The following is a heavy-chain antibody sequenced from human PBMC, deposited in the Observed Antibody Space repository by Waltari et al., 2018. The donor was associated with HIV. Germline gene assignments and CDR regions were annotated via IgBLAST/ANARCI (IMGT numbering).Heavy chain of an antibody. D-gene: IGHD4-17*01. Sequence: QVELQQGGAGLLKPSETLSLSCAVSGGSFSPYYWSWIRQPPGKGLEGMGEINNSGSINFKPSLKSRLNISLDASKKQSSLHLTSVTAADMALYYCATRGDYGDLPKYFDLWGRGTLVTVSS. CDR3: ATRGDYGDLPKYFDL. CDR2: INNSGSI. J-gene: IGHJ2*01. V-gene: IGHV4-34*02. CDR1: GGSFSPYY.